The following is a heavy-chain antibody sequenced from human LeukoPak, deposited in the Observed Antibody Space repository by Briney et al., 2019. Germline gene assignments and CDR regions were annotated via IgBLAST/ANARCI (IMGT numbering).Heavy chain of an antibody. V-gene: IGHV3-11*01. J-gene: IGHJ4*02. CDR2: ISSSGSTI. D-gene: IGHD3-22*01. CDR1: GFTFSDYY. Sequence: PGGSLRLSCAASGFTFSDYYMSWIRQAPGKGLEWVSYISSSGSTIYYADSVKGRFTISRDNAKTSLYLQMNRLRAEDTAVYYCARDVSYDSSGYYYGYYFDYWGQGTLVTVSS. CDR3: ARDVSYDSSGYYYGYYFDY.